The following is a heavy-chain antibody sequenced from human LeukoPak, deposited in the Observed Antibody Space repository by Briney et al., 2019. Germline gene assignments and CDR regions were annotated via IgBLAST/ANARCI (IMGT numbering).Heavy chain of an antibody. V-gene: IGHV1-8*03. CDR1: GYTFTSYD. CDR3: ARFAPVTIPWGYYYYYMDV. Sequence: ASVKVSCKASGYTFTSYDINWVRQATGQGLEWMGWMNPNSGNTGYAQKFQGRVTITRNTSISTAYMELSSLRSEDTAVYYCARFAPVTIPWGYYYYYMDVWGKGTTVTVSS. D-gene: IGHD3-3*01. CDR2: MNPNSGNT. J-gene: IGHJ6*03.